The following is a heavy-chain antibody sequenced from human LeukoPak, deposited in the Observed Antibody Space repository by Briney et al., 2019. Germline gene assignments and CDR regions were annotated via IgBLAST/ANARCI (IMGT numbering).Heavy chain of an antibody. Sequence: GGSLRLSCAASGFTFSDYWMSWVRQAPGQGLEWVAKINQDGRDQHFVDSVKGRFTISRDNAKNLLFLQMDGLRAEDTSVYYCTGGALDYCGPGTLVTVSS. J-gene: IGHJ4*02. CDR3: TGGALDY. CDR1: GFTFSDYW. CDR2: INQDGRDQ. V-gene: IGHV3-7*04.